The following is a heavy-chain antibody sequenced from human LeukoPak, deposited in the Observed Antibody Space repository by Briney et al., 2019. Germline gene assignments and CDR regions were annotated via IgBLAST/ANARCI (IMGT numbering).Heavy chain of an antibody. V-gene: IGHV4-59*01. CDR3: ARDDYRGVTNFDP. CDR2: IAYGGST. D-gene: IGHD3-10*01. Sequence: SETLSLTCSVSGGSISPYFWSWIRRPPGKGLEWIGYIAYGGSTNYNPSLKSRVTISVDTSKNQFSLRLNSVTTADTAVYYCARDDYRGVTNFDPWGQGTLVTVSS. CDR1: GGSISPYF. J-gene: IGHJ5*02.